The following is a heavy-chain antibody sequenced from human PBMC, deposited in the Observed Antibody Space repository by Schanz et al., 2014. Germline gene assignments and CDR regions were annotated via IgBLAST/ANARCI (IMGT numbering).Heavy chain of an antibody. CDR2: ISGSGGST. Sequence: EVQLVESGGGLVQPRGSLRLSCIGSGFTFRSYALGWVRQAPGKGLEWVSGISGSGGSTYDADSVKGRFTISRDNSENTLYLQMNSLRAGDTAVYYCARDGDFDYWGQGTLVTVSS. CDR3: ARDGDFDY. CDR1: GFTFRSYA. V-gene: IGHV3-23*04. J-gene: IGHJ4*02.